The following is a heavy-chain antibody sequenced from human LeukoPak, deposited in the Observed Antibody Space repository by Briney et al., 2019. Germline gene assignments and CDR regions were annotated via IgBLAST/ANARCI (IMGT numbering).Heavy chain of an antibody. CDR1: GFTFSSYS. Sequence: VQPGGSLRLSCAASGFTFSSYSMNWVRQAPGKGLEWVSYISSSSTIYYADSVKGRFTISRDNAKNSLYLQMNSLRAEDTAVYHCATPLDYYDSSGYHQGGDWGQGTLVTVSS. D-gene: IGHD3-22*01. CDR3: ATPLDYYDSSGYHQGGD. V-gene: IGHV3-48*04. CDR2: ISSSSTI. J-gene: IGHJ4*02.